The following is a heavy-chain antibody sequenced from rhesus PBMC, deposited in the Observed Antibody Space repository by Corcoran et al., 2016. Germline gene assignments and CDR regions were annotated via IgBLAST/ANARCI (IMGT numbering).Heavy chain of an antibody. V-gene: IGHV4-80*01. CDR3: AREGCTSTTCYVAWEYFDY. D-gene: IGHD2-2*01. CDR2: INGNSGST. Sequence: QVQLQESGPGLVKPSETLSLTCAVSGGSFSSSWWSWIRQPPGKGLGWMGEINGNSGSTNYNPSLKSRVTISKDASKNQFSLKLSSVTAADTAVYYCAREGCTSTTCYVAWEYFDYWGQGVLVTVSS. J-gene: IGHJ4*01. CDR1: GGSFSSSW.